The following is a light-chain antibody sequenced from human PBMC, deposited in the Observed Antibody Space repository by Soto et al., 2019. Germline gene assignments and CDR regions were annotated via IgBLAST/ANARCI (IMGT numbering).Light chain of an antibody. CDR1: QSLLHSNGYNY. Sequence: DSVMTQFPLSLSVTPGEPASISCRSSQSLLHSNGYNYLDWYVQKTGQSPQLLIYLGSNRASGVPDRFIGSGSGTDFTLQISRVEAEDVGVYYCMQALQIRVEFGQGTKVEIK. CDR2: LGS. V-gene: IGKV2-28*01. J-gene: IGKJ1*01. CDR3: MQALQIRVE.